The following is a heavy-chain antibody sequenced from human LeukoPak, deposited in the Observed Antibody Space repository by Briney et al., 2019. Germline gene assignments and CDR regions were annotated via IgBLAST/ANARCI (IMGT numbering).Heavy chain of an antibody. D-gene: IGHD1-7*01. J-gene: IGHJ4*02. CDR3: AKDGLKLQKYYFDY. CDR2: IQFDGSDK. CDR1: GFRFSRFA. Sequence: GGALRLSCAASGFRFSRFALHRVRQAPGKGLQGVAFIQFDGSDKYYADSVKGRFTISRDNSKNTLYLQMNSLRTEDTAVYYCAKDGLKLQKYYFDYWGQGTLVTVSS. V-gene: IGHV3-30*02.